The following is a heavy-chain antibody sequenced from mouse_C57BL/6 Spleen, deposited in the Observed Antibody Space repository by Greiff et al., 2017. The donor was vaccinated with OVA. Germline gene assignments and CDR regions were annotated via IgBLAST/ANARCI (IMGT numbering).Heavy chain of an antibody. CDR1: GFTFTDYY. CDR3: ATNYGSSYDWYFDV. Sequence: EVHLVESGGGLVQPGGSLSLSCAASGFTFTDYYMSWVRQPPGKALEWLGFIRNKANGYTPEYSASVKGRFTISSDNSQSILYLQRNALRAEDSATYYCATNYGSSYDWYFDVWGTGTTVTVSS. J-gene: IGHJ1*03. V-gene: IGHV7-3*01. CDR2: IRNKANGYTP. D-gene: IGHD1-1*01.